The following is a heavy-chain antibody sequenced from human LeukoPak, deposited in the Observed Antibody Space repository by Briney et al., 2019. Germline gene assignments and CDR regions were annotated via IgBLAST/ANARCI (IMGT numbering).Heavy chain of an antibody. D-gene: IGHD3-22*01. J-gene: IGHJ4*02. CDR2: IIPIFGTA. Sequence: GASVKVSCKASGGTFSSYAISWVRQAPGQGLEGMGGIIPIFGTANYAQKFQGRVTITADKSTSTAYMELSSLRSEDTAVYYCAAFPATYYYDSSGYSNGIDYWGQGTLVTVSS. V-gene: IGHV1-69*06. CDR1: GGTFSSYA. CDR3: AAFPATYYYDSSGYSNGIDY.